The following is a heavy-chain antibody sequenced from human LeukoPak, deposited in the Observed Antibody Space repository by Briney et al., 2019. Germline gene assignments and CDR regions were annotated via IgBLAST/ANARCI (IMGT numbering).Heavy chain of an antibody. D-gene: IGHD5-24*01. V-gene: IGHV4-61*02. CDR1: GGSVSSGTYY. J-gene: IGHJ3*02. CDR3: AGNRDAYFLNAFDI. Sequence: SETLSLTCTVSGGSVSSGTYYWNWMRQPGGKGLEWIGRIFPGGNTYFNPSHKSRVAISVDSSKNQFSLTLSSVTAADTAVYYCAGNRDAYFLNAFDIWGQGTMVTVSS. CDR2: IFPGGNT.